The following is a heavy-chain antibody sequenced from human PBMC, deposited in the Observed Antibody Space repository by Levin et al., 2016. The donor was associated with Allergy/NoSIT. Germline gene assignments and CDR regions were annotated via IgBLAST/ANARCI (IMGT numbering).Heavy chain of an antibody. D-gene: IGHD3-22*01. J-gene: IGHJ4*02. CDR3: ARPVPFYFDSRGYPFDS. CDR2: INLSGEKT. V-gene: IGHV3-23*01. Sequence: VRQAPGKGLEWVSSINLSGEKTYYSDSVEGRFTISRDNSKNIFYLQMDSLQAEDTAVYYCARPVPFYFDSRGYPFDSWGPGTLVTVSS.